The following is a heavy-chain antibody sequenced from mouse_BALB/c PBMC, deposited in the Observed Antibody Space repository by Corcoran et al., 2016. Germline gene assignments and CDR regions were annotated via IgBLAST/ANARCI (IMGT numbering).Heavy chain of an antibody. Sequence: VTLKESGNGILKPSQTLSQTCSFTGFSLSNSGVGVGGIRQTSGKGLEWLAHIWWQDEIYYKPSMKGRLPISKDASRIQVFLKISSVDTADTATYNWARRGGYGYVPYLGQGTLVTVSA. J-gene: IGHJ3*01. CDR3: ARRGGYGYVPY. CDR1: GFSLSNSGVG. CDR2: IWWQDEI. V-gene: IGHV8-8*01. D-gene: IGHD1-2*01.